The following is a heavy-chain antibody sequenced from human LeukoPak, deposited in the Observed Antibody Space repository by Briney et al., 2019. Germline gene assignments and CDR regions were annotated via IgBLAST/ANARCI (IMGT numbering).Heavy chain of an antibody. V-gene: IGHV3-23*01. CDR1: GFTFSSYA. CDR3: ARRGWVPQDGDYECHFDY. J-gene: IGHJ4*02. D-gene: IGHD4-17*01. CDR2: ISGSGGST. Sequence: AGGSLRLSCAASGFTFSSYAMSWVRQAPGKGLEWVSAISGSGGSTYYADSVKGRFTISRDNAKNSLYLQMNSLRAEDTAVYYCARRGWVPQDGDYECHFDYWGQGTLVTVSS.